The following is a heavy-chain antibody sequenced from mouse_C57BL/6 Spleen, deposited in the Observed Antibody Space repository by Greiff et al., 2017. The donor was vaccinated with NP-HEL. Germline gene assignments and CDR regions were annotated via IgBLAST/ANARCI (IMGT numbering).Heavy chain of an antibody. CDR2: IYPGDGDT. CDR3: ARGDYDGGYYYAMDY. D-gene: IGHD2-4*01. CDR1: GYAFSSSW. V-gene: IGHV1-82*01. Sequence: QVQLLQSGPELVKPGASVKLSCKASGYAFSSSWMNWVKQRPGKGLEWIGRIYPGDGDTNYTGKFKGQVTLTAYKSSSTAYMQLSSLTSEDSAVYFCARGDYDGGYYYAMDYWGQGTSVTVSS. J-gene: IGHJ4*01.